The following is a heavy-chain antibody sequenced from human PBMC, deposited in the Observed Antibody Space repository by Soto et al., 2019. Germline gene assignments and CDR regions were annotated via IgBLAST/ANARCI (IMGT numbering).Heavy chain of an antibody. D-gene: IGHD1-26*01. CDR1: GGSISSLY. CDR3: ARLEDCRSGSCSYWFFDL. J-gene: IGHJ2*01. CDR2: IYYSGST. V-gene: IGHV4-59*08. Sequence: QVQLQESGPGLVKPSETLSLTCTVSGGSISSLYWSWIRQPPGKGLEWIGYIYYSGSTRYNPSLKGRGTISVATSKNQLSLKLSSVTAADTAVYYCARLEDCRSGSCSYWFFDLWGRGTQVTVSS.